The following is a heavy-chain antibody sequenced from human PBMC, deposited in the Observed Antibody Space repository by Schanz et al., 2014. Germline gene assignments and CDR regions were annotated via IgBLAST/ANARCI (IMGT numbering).Heavy chain of an antibody. D-gene: IGHD6-13*01. CDR2: INTSGGSR. CDR3: TKEDATALWYFEH. Sequence: SGGGLVQPGGSLRLSCAASGFSFSTHAMSWVRQAPGQGLEWVSGINTSGGSRYYAESVKGRFTISRDNSKNLVVLQMNSLRVDDTAVYYCTKEDATALWYFEHWGQGTLVTVSS. V-gene: IGHV3-23*01. CDR1: GFSFSTHA. J-gene: IGHJ4*02.